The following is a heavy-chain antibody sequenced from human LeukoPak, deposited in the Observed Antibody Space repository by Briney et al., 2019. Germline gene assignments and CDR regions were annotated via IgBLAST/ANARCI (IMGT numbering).Heavy chain of an antibody. CDR3: ARSRGVMAAAGLYPFDI. CDR1: GGSISSYY. Sequence: PSETLSLTCTVSGGSISSYYWSWIRQPPGKGLEWIGYIHYTGSTNKNPSLKSRLTMSVDTSKNQFSLKLTSLTAADTAVYYCARSRGVMAAAGLYPFDIWGQGTMVTVSS. V-gene: IGHV4-59*01. D-gene: IGHD6-13*01. J-gene: IGHJ3*02. CDR2: IHYTGST.